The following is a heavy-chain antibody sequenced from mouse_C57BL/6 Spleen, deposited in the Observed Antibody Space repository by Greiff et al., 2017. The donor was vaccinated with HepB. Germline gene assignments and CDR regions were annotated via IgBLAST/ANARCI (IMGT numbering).Heavy chain of an antibody. CDR2: INPYNGGT. V-gene: IGHV1-19*01. CDR1: GYTFTDYY. J-gene: IGHJ2*01. CDR3: AEGGYFDY. Sequence: VQLQQSGPVLVKPGASVKMSCKASGYTFTDYYMNWVKQSHGKSLEWIGVINPYNGGTSYNQKFKGKATLTVDKSSSTAYMELNSLTSADSAVYYCAEGGYFDYWGQVTTLTVSS.